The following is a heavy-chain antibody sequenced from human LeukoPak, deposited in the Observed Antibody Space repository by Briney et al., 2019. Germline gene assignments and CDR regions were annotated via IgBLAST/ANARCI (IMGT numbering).Heavy chain of an antibody. V-gene: IGHV1-2*02. Sequence: ASVKVSCKASGYTFTGYYMHWVRQAPGQGLEWMGWINPNSGGTNYAKKFQGRVTMTRDTSISTAYMELSRLRSDDTAVYYCARTLLGSGLFDYWGQGTLVTVSS. CDR1: GYTFTGYY. J-gene: IGHJ4*02. D-gene: IGHD3-10*01. CDR2: INPNSGGT. CDR3: ARTLLGSGLFDY.